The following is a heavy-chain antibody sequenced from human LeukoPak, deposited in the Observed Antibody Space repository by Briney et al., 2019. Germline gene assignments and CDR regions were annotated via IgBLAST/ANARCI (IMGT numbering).Heavy chain of an antibody. CDR2: ISGSGGST. CDR1: GFTFSTNA. J-gene: IGHJ4*02. Sequence: GGSLRLSCLASGFTFSTNAMSWVRQARGKGLEWISGISGSGGSTYYADSVTGRFTISRDNSRNTLYLQMNSLRGDDTAVYYCAKDVGKWESLHFFDYWGQGTLVTVSS. V-gene: IGHV3-23*01. CDR3: AKDVGKWESLHFFDY. D-gene: IGHD1-26*01.